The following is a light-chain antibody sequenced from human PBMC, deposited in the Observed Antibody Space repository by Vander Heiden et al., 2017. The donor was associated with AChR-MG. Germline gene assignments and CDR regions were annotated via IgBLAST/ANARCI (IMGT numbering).Light chain of an antibody. V-gene: IGLV6-57*03. Sequence: NFVLTQPHTVSESPGKTVTISCTRSGGSIASNYVQWYQQRPGSAPTTVIFEDNHRPSGVPDRFSGSIDSSSISASLIISALKTEDEADYYCQSYDDTNHGVFGGGTKLTVL. CDR1: GGSIASNY. J-gene: IGLJ2*01. CDR2: EDN. CDR3: QSYDDTNHGV.